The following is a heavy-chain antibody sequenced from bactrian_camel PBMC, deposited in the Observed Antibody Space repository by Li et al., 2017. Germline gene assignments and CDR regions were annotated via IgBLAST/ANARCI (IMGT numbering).Heavy chain of an antibody. Sequence: HVQLVESGGGSVEAGGSLKLSCVAVQDTTKRNAMAWFRQSPGKEREGLAAMYGGGATYTERTYYADSVKGRFTISHDHVKNTVSLEMNSLEPGDTAMYTCAVGRTCAHVLRLGATYYGLGTQVTVS. D-gene: IGHD1*01. J-gene: IGHJ4*01. V-gene: IGHV3-3*01. CDR1: QDTTKRNA. CDR2: MYGGGATYTERT.